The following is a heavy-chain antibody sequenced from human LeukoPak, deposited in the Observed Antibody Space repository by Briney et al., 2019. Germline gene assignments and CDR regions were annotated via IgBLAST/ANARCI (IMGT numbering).Heavy chain of an antibody. V-gene: IGHV5-51*01. Sequence: ESRQISCKGSGYSFTSYWIGWVRQMPGKGLEWMGIIYPRDSDTRYWPSFQGQVTISADKSINTAYLQWSSLKASDTAMYYCARQPGLTMAFDFWAQSTLVPVSS. J-gene: IGHJ4*02. CDR2: IYPRDSDT. D-gene: IGHD4/OR15-4a*01. CDR3: ARQPGLTMAFDF. CDR1: GYSFTSYW.